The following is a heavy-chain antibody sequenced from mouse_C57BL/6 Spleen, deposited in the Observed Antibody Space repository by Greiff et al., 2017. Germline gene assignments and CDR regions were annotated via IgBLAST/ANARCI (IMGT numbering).Heavy chain of an antibody. J-gene: IGHJ1*03. Sequence: EVQGVESGGGLVQPGGSLKLSCAASGFTFSDYGMAWVRQAPRKGPEWVAFISNLAYSIYYADTVTGRFTISRENAKNTLYLEMSSLRSEDTAMYYCARHGNYYGSSYRYFDVWGTGTTVTVSS. CDR1: GFTFSDYG. CDR3: ARHGNYYGSSYRYFDV. D-gene: IGHD1-1*01. V-gene: IGHV5-15*01. CDR2: ISNLAYSI.